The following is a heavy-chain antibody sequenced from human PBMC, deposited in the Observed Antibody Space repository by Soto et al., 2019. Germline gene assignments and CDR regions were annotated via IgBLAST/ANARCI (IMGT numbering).Heavy chain of an antibody. Sequence: QVQLVQSGAEVKKPGSSVKVSCKASGGTFSSYAISWVRQAPGQGLEWMGGIIPIFGTANYAQKFQGRVTITADESTSTAYMELSSLRSEDTAVYYCARDSGSGYGRYYYGMDVWGQGTTVTVSS. J-gene: IGHJ6*02. CDR2: IIPIFGTA. CDR1: GGTFSSYA. V-gene: IGHV1-69*01. D-gene: IGHD5-12*01. CDR3: ARDSGSGYGRYYYGMDV.